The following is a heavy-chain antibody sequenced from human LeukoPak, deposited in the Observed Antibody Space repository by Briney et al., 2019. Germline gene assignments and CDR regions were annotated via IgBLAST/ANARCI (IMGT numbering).Heavy chain of an antibody. D-gene: IGHD3-22*01. J-gene: IGHJ3*02. Sequence: SETLSLTCTVSGGSISSGGYYWSWIRQPPGKGLEWIGYIYYSGSTNYNPSLKSRVTISVDTSKSQFSLKLSSVTAADTAVYYCARADSSGHLSYAFDIWGQGTMVTVSS. V-gene: IGHV4-61*08. CDR3: ARADSSGHLSYAFDI. CDR2: IYYSGST. CDR1: GGSISSGGYY.